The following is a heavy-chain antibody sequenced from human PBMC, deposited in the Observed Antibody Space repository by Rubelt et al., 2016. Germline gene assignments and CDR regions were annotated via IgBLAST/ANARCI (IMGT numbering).Heavy chain of an antibody. V-gene: IGHV4-34*01. CDR2: INHSGST. J-gene: IGHJ4*02. Sequence: QVQLQQWGAGLLKPSETLSLTCAVYGGSFSGYYWSWIRQPPGKGLEWIGEINHSGSTNYNPYLKSRVTLPVDTTKIQFSLKLSSVTAADTAVYYCARGKAGLGVTMMDYWGQGTLVTVSS. D-gene: IGHD3-22*01. CDR1: GGSFSGYY. CDR3: ARGKAGLGVTMMDY.